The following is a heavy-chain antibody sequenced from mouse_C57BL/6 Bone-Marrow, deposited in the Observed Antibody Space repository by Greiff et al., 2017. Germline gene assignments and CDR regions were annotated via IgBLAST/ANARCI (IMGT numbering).Heavy chain of an antibody. CDR1: GYTFTSYW. CDR3: ARFITTMDY. V-gene: IGHV1-64*01. D-gene: IGHD1-1*01. CDR2: IYPNSGST. Sequence: VQLQQPGAELVKPGASVKLSCKASGYTFTSYWMHWVKQRPGQGLEWIGMIYPNSGSTNYNEKFKSKATLTVDKSSSTAYMQISSLTAEDAAVYCGARFITTMDYWGQGTSVTVSS. J-gene: IGHJ4*01.